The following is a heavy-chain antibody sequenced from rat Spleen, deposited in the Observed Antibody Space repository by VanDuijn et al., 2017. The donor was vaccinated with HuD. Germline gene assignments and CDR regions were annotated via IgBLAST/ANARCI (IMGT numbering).Heavy chain of an antibody. CDR3: ARHGYNSYFDY. J-gene: IGHJ2*01. CDR2: ITNSGGNT. V-gene: IGHV5S23*01. Sequence: EVQLVESGGGLVQPGRSLKLSCEASGFTFRNFDMAWVRQAPGQGLEWVASITNSGGNTYYPGSVKGRFTISRDNAKSALYLQMDSLRSEDTATYYCARHGYNSYFDYWGQGVMVTVSS. CDR1: GFTFRNFD. D-gene: IGHD1-9*01.